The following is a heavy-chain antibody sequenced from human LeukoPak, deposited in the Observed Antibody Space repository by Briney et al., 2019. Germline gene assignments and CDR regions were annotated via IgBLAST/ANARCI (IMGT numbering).Heavy chain of an antibody. V-gene: IGHV1-69*13. CDR3: ARDRHYYGSGSYYSHFDY. CDR2: IIPIFDTT. CDR1: GCTFSSYA. J-gene: IGHJ4*02. D-gene: IGHD3-10*01. Sequence: SSVTVSFKSSGCTFSSYAISWLRQPPGQGLELVGVIIPIFDTTNYAQRFQGRVTITVDESTSTAYMELSSLRSEDTAVYYCARDRHYYGSGSYYSHFDYWGQGTLVTVSS.